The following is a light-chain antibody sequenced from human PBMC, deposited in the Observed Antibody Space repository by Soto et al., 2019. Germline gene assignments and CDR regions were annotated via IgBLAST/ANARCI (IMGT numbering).Light chain of an antibody. Sequence: DIQMTQSPSTLSASVGDRVTITCRASQSIDVWLSWYQQKPGKAPNLLIYMASTLERGVPSRFGGSGSGTEFTLTISNLQPDDFATYYCQHYSTYSTFGQGTRVEI. J-gene: IGKJ1*01. CDR1: QSIDVW. V-gene: IGKV1-5*03. CDR2: MAS. CDR3: QHYSTYST.